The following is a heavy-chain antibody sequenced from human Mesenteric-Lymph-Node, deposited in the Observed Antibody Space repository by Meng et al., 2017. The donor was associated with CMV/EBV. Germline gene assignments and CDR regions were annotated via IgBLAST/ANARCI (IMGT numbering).Heavy chain of an antibody. CDR2: IIPVIGTG. Sequence: SGGNFDSHAIAWVRQGPRQGLEWMGRIIPVIGTGNYAQKFQGRVTITADKSTSTVYMELYSLTSEDTAVYYCARDFIYGSGSNIIDYWGQGTLVTVSS. D-gene: IGHD3-10*01. CDR1: GGNFDSHA. V-gene: IGHV1-69*04. CDR3: ARDFIYGSGSNIIDY. J-gene: IGHJ4*02.